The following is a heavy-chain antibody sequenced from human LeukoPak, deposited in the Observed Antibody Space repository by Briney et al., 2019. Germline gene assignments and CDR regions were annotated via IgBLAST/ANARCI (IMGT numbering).Heavy chain of an antibody. CDR1: GFTFSSYS. V-gene: IGHV3-30*02. Sequence: GGSLRLSCAASGFTFSSYSMNWVRQAPGKGLESVAFIWYDGTNKYYADSVKGRFTISRDNSKNTLYLQMNSLRAEDTAVYYCAKVSCGSTSCYHYYYYYMDVWGKGTTVTVSS. CDR3: AKVSCGSTSCYHYYYYYMDV. CDR2: IWYDGTNK. D-gene: IGHD2-2*01. J-gene: IGHJ6*03.